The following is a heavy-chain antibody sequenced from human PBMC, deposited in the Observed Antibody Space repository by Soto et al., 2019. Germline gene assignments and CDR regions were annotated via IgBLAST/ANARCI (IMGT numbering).Heavy chain of an antibody. CDR3: AADRKIVGTIGAFDF. Sequence: ASVKVSCKASGYTFTSYGISWVRQAPGKGLEWMGRSAPEEGEPIYPQKFQGRVSMTEDPSTDTAYMELTSLRFEDTAVYFCAADRKIVGTIGAFDFWGQGTQVTVSS. D-gene: IGHD1-26*01. J-gene: IGHJ4*02. CDR2: SAPEEGEP. V-gene: IGHV1-24*01. CDR1: GYTFTSYG.